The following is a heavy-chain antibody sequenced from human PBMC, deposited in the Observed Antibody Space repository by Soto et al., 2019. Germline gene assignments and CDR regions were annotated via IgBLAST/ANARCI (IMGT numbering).Heavy chain of an antibody. CDR1: GASISRFY. J-gene: IGHJ4*02. CDR3: AQTTGWPGLHY. V-gene: IGHV4-59*01. CDR2: IYNGEST. D-gene: IGHD6-19*01. Sequence: QVQLQESGPGLVKPSETMSLTCSASGASISRFYWNWLRQPPGKGLEWIGHIYNGESTNYNPSLKSRVTISVDTSKNQFSLKLTSVTAADTAVYYCAQTTGWPGLHYWSQGTRVTVSS.